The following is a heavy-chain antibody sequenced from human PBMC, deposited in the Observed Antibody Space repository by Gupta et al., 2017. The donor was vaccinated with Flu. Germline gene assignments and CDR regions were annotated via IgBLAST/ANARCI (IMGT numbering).Heavy chain of an antibody. D-gene: IGHD6-6*01. Sequence: QVQLQESGPGLVKPSETLSLTCTVSGGSISSYYWSWIRQPPGKGLEWIGYIYYSGSTNYNPSLKSRVTISVDTSKNQFSLKLSSVTAADTAVYYCARHDSSSSSSGHGVLDYWGQGTLVTVSS. V-gene: IGHV4-59*08. CDR2: IYYSGST. CDR1: GGSISSYY. CDR3: ARHDSSSSSSGHGVLDY. J-gene: IGHJ4*02.